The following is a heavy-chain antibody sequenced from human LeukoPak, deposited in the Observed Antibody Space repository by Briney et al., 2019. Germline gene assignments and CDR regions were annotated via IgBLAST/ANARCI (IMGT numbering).Heavy chain of an antibody. CDR1: GYTFTGYY. Sequence: ASVKVSCEASGYTFTGYYMHWVRQAPGQGLEWMGRINPNSGGTNYAQKFQGRVTMTRDTSISTAYMELSRLRSDDTAVYCCARQLVWGNWFDPWGQGTLVTVSS. CDR3: ARQLVWGNWFDP. D-gene: IGHD3-16*01. V-gene: IGHV1-2*06. CDR2: INPNSGGT. J-gene: IGHJ5*02.